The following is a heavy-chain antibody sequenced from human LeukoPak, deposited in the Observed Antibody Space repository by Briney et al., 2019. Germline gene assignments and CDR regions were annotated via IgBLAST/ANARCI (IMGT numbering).Heavy chain of an antibody. V-gene: IGHV4-31*03. Sequence: SQTLSVTCTLPGGSISRGGYCWSWIRQHPGSGLEWIGYIYYSASTYYKPSLKSRVTISVDTSKNQFSLKVTSVTTADTAVYYCARHPTRRDVYDHLDYWGQGTLVTVSS. CDR3: ARHPTRRDVYDHLDY. D-gene: IGHD5/OR15-5a*01. CDR1: GGSISRGGYC. CDR2: IYYSAST. J-gene: IGHJ4*02.